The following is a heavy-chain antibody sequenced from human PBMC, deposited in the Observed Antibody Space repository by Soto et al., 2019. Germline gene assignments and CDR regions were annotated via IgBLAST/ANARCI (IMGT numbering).Heavy chain of an antibody. Sequence: QITLKESGPTLVKPTQTLTLTCTFSGFSLSTSGVGVGWIRQPPGKALEWLALIYWDDDKRYSPSLKSRLTITKDTSKNQVVLTMTNMDPVDTATYYCALTYYYGSGTDYYFAYWGQGTLVTVSS. J-gene: IGHJ4*02. CDR2: IYWDDDK. D-gene: IGHD3-10*01. V-gene: IGHV2-5*02. CDR1: GFSLSTSGVG. CDR3: ALTYYYGSGTDYYFAY.